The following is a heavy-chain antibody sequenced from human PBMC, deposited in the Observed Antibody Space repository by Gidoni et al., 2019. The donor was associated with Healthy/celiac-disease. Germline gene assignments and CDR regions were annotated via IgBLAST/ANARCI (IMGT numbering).Heavy chain of an antibody. CDR2: IYPGDSDT. CDR1: GYSFTRYW. V-gene: IGHV5-51*01. Sequence: EVQLVQSGAEVKKPGASLKISCKGSGYSFTRYWIRWVRQMPGKGLELMGIIYPGDSDTRYSPSFQGQVTISADKSISTAYLQWSSRKASDTAMYYCARLGGYYDSSGTRLPRAIRWDYYYGMDVWGQGTTVTVSS. CDR3: ARLGGYYDSSGTRLPRAIRWDYYYGMDV. J-gene: IGHJ6*02. D-gene: IGHD3-22*01.